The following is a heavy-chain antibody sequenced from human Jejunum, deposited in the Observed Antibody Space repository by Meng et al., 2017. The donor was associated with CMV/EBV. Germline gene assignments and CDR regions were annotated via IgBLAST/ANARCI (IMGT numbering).Heavy chain of an antibody. CDR1: GYRFTHQW. J-gene: IGHJ3*02. CDR3: ARWSVRHDAFDI. CDR2: IYPGDSET. D-gene: IGHD3-10*01. Sequence: CKGSGYRFTHQWLGWVRQMPGKGLEWMGSIYPGDSETSYSPSFQGQVTISADKSITTAYLQWSSLKASDTAIYFCARWSVRHDAFDIWGQGTLVTVSS. V-gene: IGHV5-51*01.